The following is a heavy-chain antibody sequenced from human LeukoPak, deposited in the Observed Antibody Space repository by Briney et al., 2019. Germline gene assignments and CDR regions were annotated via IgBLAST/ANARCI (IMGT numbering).Heavy chain of an antibody. D-gene: IGHD6-13*01. J-gene: IGHJ4*02. CDR2: IYYSGST. CDR3: ARYSSSWYGVGTTSFDY. CDR1: GGSISSGDYY. Sequence: SETLSLTCTVSGGSISSGDYYWSWLRQPPGKGLEWIGYIYYSGSTYYNPSLKSRVTISVDTSKNQFSLKLSSVTAADTAVYYCARYSSSWYGVGTTSFDYWGQGTLVTVSS. V-gene: IGHV4-30-4*01.